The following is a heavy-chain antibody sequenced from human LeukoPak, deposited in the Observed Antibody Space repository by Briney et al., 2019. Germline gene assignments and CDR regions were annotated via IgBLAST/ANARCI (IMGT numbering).Heavy chain of an antibody. CDR3: ARRFVDP. CDR1: GGSFSGYH. J-gene: IGHJ5*02. V-gene: IGHV4-34*01. Sequence: PSETLSLTCAVYGGSFSGYHWSWIRQPPGKGLEWIGEINHSGSTNYNPSLKSRVTISVDTSKNQFSLKLSSVTAADTAVYYCARRFVDPWGQGTLVTVSS. CDR2: INHSGST. D-gene: IGHD3-3*01.